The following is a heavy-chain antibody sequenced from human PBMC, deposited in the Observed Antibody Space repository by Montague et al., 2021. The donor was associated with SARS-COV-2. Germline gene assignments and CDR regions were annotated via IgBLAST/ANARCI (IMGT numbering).Heavy chain of an antibody. V-gene: IGHV4-39*01. CDR1: GGSISSSSYY. CDR3: ARSGRQRGHTTFDY. Sequence: SETLSLTCTVSGGSISSSSYYWGWIRQPPGKGLEWIGCIYYSGSTYYNPSLKSRVTISVDTSKNQFSLKLSSVTAADTAVYYCARSGRQRGHTTFDYWGQGTLVTVSS. J-gene: IGHJ4*02. D-gene: IGHD2-15*01. CDR2: IYYSGST.